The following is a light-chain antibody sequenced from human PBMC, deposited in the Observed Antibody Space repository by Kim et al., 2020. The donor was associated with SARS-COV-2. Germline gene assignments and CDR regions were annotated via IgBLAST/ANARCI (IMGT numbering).Light chain of an antibody. CDR1: SSDVGGYNN. J-gene: IGLJ3*02. CDR3: CSYAGSYTWV. V-gene: IGLV2-11*01. CDR2: DVS. Sequence: GQSVTKPCTGTSSDVGGYNNISWYQQHPGKAPKLMIYDVSKRPSGVPDRFSGSKSGGTASLTISGLQAEDEADYYCCSYAGSYTWVFGGGTQLTVL.